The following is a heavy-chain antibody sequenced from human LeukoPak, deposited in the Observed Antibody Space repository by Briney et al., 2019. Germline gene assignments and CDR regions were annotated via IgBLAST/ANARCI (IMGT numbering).Heavy chain of an antibody. V-gene: IGHV3-66*01. CDR2: IYSGGST. D-gene: IGHD4-11*01. Sequence: GGSLRLSCAASEFSVGSNYMTWVRQAPGKGLEWVSLIYSGGSTYYADSVKGRFTISRDNSKNTLYLQMSSLRAEDTAVYYCTRVEETATTAAIIRKYSYYYYYMDVWGKGNTVTVSS. J-gene: IGHJ6*03. CDR3: TRVEETATTAAIIRKYSYYYYYMDV. CDR1: EFSVGSNY.